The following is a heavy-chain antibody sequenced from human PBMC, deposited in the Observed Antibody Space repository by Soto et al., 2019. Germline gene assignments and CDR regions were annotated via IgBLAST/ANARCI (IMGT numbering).Heavy chain of an antibody. J-gene: IGHJ6*03. CDR1: GGSISSYY. Sequence: QVQLQESGPGLVKPSETLSLTCTVSGGSISSYYWSWIRQPPGKGLEWIGYIYYSGSTNYNPSLKSRVTISVDTSKNQFSLKLSSVTAADTAVYYCARVWAGYSSSWYQRAPTYYYYMDVWGKGTTVTVSS. CDR2: IYYSGST. CDR3: ARVWAGYSSSWYQRAPTYYYYMDV. D-gene: IGHD6-13*01. V-gene: IGHV4-59*01.